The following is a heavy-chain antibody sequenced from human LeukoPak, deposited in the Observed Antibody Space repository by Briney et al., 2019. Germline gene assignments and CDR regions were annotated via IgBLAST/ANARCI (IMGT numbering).Heavy chain of an antibody. CDR3: ARDGSSWKYNWFDP. Sequence: SETLSFTCTVSGGSISSGGYYWSWIRQHPGKGLEWIGYIYYSGSTYYNPSLKSRVTISVDTSKNQFSLKLSSVTAADTAVYYCARDGSSWKYNWFDPWGQGTLVTVSS. V-gene: IGHV4-31*03. J-gene: IGHJ5*02. D-gene: IGHD6-13*01. CDR1: GGSISSGGYY. CDR2: IYYSGST.